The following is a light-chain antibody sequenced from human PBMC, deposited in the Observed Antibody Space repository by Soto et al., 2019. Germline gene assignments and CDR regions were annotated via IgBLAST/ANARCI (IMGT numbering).Light chain of an antibody. CDR1: QSIGNY. CDR2: VAS. V-gene: IGKV1-39*01. Sequence: DIQMIQSPSSLSAPVGGRGTIVCRASQSIGNYLSWYQQKPGKDTKLLINVASTLQSGVKSRFSGSGSGTDFTLTISRLESEDFGVYYCQQYHNSILMFGQGKKLDIK. CDR3: QQYHNSILM. J-gene: IGKJ1*01.